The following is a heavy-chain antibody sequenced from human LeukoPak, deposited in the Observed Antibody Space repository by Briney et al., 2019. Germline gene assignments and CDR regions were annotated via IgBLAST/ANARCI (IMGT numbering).Heavy chain of an antibody. J-gene: IGHJ4*02. V-gene: IGHV4-59*01. CDR3: ARGNGGSYYFDY. CDR2: IYYSGST. D-gene: IGHD1-26*01. Sequence: SETLSLTCTVSGGSISSYYWSWIRQPPGKRLEWIGYIYYSGSTNYNPSLKSRVTISVDTSKNQFSLKLSSVTAADTAVYYCARGNGGSYYFDYWGQGTLVTVSS. CDR1: GGSISSYY.